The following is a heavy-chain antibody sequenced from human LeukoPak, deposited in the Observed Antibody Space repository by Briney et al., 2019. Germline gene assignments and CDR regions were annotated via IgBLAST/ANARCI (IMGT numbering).Heavy chain of an antibody. J-gene: IGHJ4*02. Sequence: SETLSLTCAVYGGSFSGYYWSWIRQPPGKGLEWIGEINHSGSTNYNPSLKSRVTISVDTSKNQFSLKLSSVTAADTAVYYGARGYSSSWLTFDYWGQGTLVTVSS. V-gene: IGHV4-34*01. CDR1: GGSFSGYY. D-gene: IGHD6-13*01. CDR2: INHSGST. CDR3: ARGYSSSWLTFDY.